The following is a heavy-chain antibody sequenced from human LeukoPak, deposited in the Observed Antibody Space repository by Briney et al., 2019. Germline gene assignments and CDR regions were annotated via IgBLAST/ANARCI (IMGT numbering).Heavy chain of an antibody. Sequence: PGGSLRLSCAASEFSVGSNYMSWVRQAPGKGLEWVANIKQDGSEKYYVDSVKGRFTISRDNAKNSLYLQMNSLRAEDTAVYYCARVSCGGDCYHDDAFDIWGQGTMVTVSS. CDR3: ARVSCGGDCYHDDAFDI. D-gene: IGHD2-21*02. V-gene: IGHV3-7*01. CDR2: IKQDGSEK. CDR1: EFSVGSNY. J-gene: IGHJ3*02.